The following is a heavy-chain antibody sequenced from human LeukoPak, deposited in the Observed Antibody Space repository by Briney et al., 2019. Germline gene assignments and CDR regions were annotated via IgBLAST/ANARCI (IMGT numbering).Heavy chain of an antibody. J-gene: IGHJ6*03. CDR1: GYSFSNYW. CDR3: ARHMSTSAYYSNSYYYMDV. V-gene: IGHV5-51*01. D-gene: IGHD3-22*01. CDR2: IYPGDSDT. Sequence: TRGESLKISCKGSGYSFSNYWIGWVRQMPGKGLEWMGIIYPGDSDTRYSPSFQGQVTISADRSINTAYLQWSSLRASDTAIYYCARHMSTSAYYSNSYYYMDVWGKGTTVTVSS.